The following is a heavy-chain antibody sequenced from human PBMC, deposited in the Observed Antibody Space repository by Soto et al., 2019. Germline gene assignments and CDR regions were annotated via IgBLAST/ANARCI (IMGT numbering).Heavy chain of an antibody. J-gene: IGHJ3*02. D-gene: IGHD2-8*02. CDR2: IIAYNGNT. CDR3: VGDYLGGTGDFDI. CDR1: GYTFTSFG. Sequence: QVQLVQAGAEVKKPGASVKVSCKASGYTFTSFGISWVRQAPGQGLEWMGWIIAYNGNTNYAENLQGRVTMTTDTSTSSAYMERRSLRSDDTAVYYCVGDYLGGTGDFDIWGQGTMVPVSS. V-gene: IGHV1-18*01.